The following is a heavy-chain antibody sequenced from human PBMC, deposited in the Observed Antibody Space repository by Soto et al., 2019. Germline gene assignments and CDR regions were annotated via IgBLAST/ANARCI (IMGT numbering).Heavy chain of an antibody. CDR1: GFTFSSYS. CDR3: SKWSGFGDA. D-gene: IGHD3-10*01. CDR2: ISDSGGNT. J-gene: IGHJ5*02. V-gene: IGHV3-23*01. Sequence: PXGSLRLSCAASGFTFSSYSMTWVRQAPGKGLEWVSGISDSGGNTWYADSVKGRFTISRDNSKNTLFLQMNSLRAEDTAVYFCSKWSGFGDAWGQGTLVTVSS.